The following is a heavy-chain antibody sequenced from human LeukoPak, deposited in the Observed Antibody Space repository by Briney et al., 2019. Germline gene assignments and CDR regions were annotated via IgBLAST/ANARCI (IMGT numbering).Heavy chain of an antibody. Sequence: PGGSLRLSCAASGFTFSSYAMSWVRQAPGKGLEWVSAISGSGGSTYYADSVKGRFTISRDNSKNTLYLQMNSLRAEDTAVYYCAKDISVVAAIIPGAFDIWGQGTMVTVSS. D-gene: IGHD2-15*01. V-gene: IGHV3-23*01. CDR3: AKDISVVAAIIPGAFDI. CDR1: GFTFSSYA. J-gene: IGHJ3*02. CDR2: ISGSGGST.